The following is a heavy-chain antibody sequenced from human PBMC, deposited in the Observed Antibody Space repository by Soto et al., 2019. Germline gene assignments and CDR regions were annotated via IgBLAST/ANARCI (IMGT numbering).Heavy chain of an antibody. V-gene: IGHV1-69*13. CDR2: IIPIFGTA. CDR3: ARSAAMVTMGYYFDY. Sequence: GASVKVSCKASGYTFTSYAMHWVRQAPGQGLEWMGGIIPIFGTANYAQKFQGRVTITADASTSTAYMELSSLRSEDTAVYYCARSAAMVTMGYYFDYWGQGTLVTVSS. J-gene: IGHJ4*02. CDR1: GYTFTSYA. D-gene: IGHD5-18*01.